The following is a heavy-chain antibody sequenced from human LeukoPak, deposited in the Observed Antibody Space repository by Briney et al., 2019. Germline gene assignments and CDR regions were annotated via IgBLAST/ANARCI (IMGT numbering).Heavy chain of an antibody. J-gene: IGHJ4*02. CDR2: INPSGGST. V-gene: IGHV1-46*01. CDR3: AREGFYDFWSGYKDY. CDR1: GYIFTDYY. Sequence: ASVKVSCKASGYIFTDYYMHWVRQAPGQGLEWMGIINPSGGSTSYAQKFQGRVTMTRDMSTSTVYMELSSLRSEDTAVYYCAREGFYDFWSGYKDYWGQGTLVTVSS. D-gene: IGHD3-3*01.